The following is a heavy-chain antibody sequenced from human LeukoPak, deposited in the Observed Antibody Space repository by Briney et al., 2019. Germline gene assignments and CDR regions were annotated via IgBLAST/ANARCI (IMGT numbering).Heavy chain of an antibody. J-gene: IGHJ4*02. CDR3: ARDNRATAIDS. D-gene: IGHD5-18*01. CDR2: ISDSGDTT. CDR1: GFTFSSYP. Sequence: PGGALRLSCAASGFTFSSYPMAWVRQAPGKGLEWVPEISDSGDTTYNADSVKGRFTISRDNSRNSLYLQMNSLRVEDTAVYYCARDNRATAIDSWGQGTLVTVSS. V-gene: IGHV3-23*01.